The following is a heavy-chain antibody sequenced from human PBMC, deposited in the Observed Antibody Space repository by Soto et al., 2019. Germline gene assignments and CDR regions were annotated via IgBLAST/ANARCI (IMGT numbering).Heavy chain of an antibody. CDR2: TYYRSKWYN. CDR1: GDSVSSNSAA. V-gene: IGHV6-1*01. CDR3: ARDPWGIAAPYGWFDP. D-gene: IGHD6-13*01. Sequence: KQSQTLSLTCAISGDSVSSNSAAWNWIRQSPSRGLEWLGRTYYRSKWYNDYAVSVKSRITINPDTSKNQFSLQLNSVTPEDTAVYYCARDPWGIAAPYGWFDPWGQGTLVTVSS. J-gene: IGHJ5*02.